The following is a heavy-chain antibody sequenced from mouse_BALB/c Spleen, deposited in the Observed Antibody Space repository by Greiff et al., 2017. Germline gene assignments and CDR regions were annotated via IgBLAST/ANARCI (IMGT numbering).Heavy chain of an antibody. Sequence: EVHLVESGGGLVQPGGSRKLSCAASGFTFSSFGMHWVRQAPEKGLEWVAYISSGSSTIYYADTVKGRFTISRDNPKNTLFLQMTSLRSEDTAMYYCARWGNYWYFDVWGAGTTVTVSS. CDR3: ARWGNYWYFDV. D-gene: IGHD2-1*01. CDR2: ISSGSSTI. V-gene: IGHV5-17*02. J-gene: IGHJ1*01. CDR1: GFTFSSFG.